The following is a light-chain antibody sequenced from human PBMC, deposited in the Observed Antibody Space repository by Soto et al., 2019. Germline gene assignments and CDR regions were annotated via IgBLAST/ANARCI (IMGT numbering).Light chain of an antibody. V-gene: IGKV2D-29*02. CDR3: MQSTQLPPT. CDR2: EVS. CDR1: QSLLHITGETF. Sequence: DVVMTQTPLSLSVAPGQPASISCKSSQSLLHITGETFLFWYLQKRGQSPQLXIYEVSTRVSGVPDRFSGSGSGTDFTLEISRVETDDVGIYYCMQSTQLPPTFGQGTRLEIK. J-gene: IGKJ5*01.